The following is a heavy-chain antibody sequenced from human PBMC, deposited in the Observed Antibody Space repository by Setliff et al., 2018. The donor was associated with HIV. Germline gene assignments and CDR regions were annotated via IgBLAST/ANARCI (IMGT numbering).Heavy chain of an antibody. J-gene: IGHJ3*02. D-gene: IGHD3-10*01. Sequence: SVKVSCKASGGTFINSAFNWVRQAPGQGLEWMGSIIPIFGTGNYAQNFQGRVTITADGSTSTAYMELTSLRSEDTAVYYCAGPRGDEAFDIWGQGTMVTVSS. CDR1: GGTFINSA. CDR2: IIPIFGTG. CDR3: AGPRGDEAFDI. V-gene: IGHV1-69*13.